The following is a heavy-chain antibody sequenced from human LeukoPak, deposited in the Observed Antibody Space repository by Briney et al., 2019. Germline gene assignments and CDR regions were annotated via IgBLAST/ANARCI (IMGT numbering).Heavy chain of an antibody. CDR1: GFTFSSYS. D-gene: IGHD6-19*01. Sequence: GGSLRLSCAASGFTFSSYSMNWVRQAPGKGLEWVSSISCSSSYIYYADSVKGRFTISRDNAKNSLYLQMNSPRAEDTAVYYCARLRVAGYDYWGQGTLVTVSS. CDR2: ISCSSSYI. J-gene: IGHJ4*02. V-gene: IGHV3-21*01. CDR3: ARLRVAGYDY.